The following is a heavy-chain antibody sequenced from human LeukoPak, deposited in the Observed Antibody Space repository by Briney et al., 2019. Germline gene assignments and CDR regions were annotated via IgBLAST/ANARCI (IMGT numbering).Heavy chain of an antibody. Sequence: ASVKVSCKSSGYTFTNYFIHWVRQARGQGLEWMGWLNPNSGATNYAQKFQARVTMTRDTSINTAYLEVNRLTSDDTAVYYCARDARPTNFEYWGQGTLVTVSS. J-gene: IGHJ4*02. V-gene: IGHV1-2*02. CDR3: ARDARPTNFEY. CDR2: LNPNSGAT. CDR1: GYTFTNYF.